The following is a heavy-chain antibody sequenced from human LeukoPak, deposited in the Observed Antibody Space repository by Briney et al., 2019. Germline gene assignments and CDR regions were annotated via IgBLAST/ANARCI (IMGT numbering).Heavy chain of an antibody. CDR2: INHSGST. J-gene: IGHJ6*03. Sequence: SETLSLTCAVYGGSFSGYYWSWIRQPPGKGLEWIGEINHSGSTNYNPSLKSRVTISVDTSKNQFSLKLSSVTAADTAVYYCARAAEIKYYDILTGYYTGTDYYYYMDVWGKGTTVTISS. D-gene: IGHD3-9*01. V-gene: IGHV4-34*01. CDR1: GGSFSGYY. CDR3: ARAAEIKYYDILTGYYTGTDYYYYMDV.